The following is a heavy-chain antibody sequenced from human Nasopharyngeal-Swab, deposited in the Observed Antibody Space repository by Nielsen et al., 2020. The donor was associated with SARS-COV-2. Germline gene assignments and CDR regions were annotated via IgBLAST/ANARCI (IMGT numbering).Heavy chain of an antibody. J-gene: IGHJ6*02. CDR3: ARGKREDGGWFPYNSYFYYYGMDV. Sequence: GESLKISCAASGFTFSRYWMSWVRQAPGKGLEWVANIKQDGSEKDYVDSVKGRFIISRDNAKNSLFLQMNSLRAEVTAVYYCARGKREDGGWFPYNSYFYYYGMDVWGQGTTVTVSS. CDR1: GFTFSRYW. D-gene: IGHD6-19*01. V-gene: IGHV3-7*01. CDR2: IKQDGSEK.